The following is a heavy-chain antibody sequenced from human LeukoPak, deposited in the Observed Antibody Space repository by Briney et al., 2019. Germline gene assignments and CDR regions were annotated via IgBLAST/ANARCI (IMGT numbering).Heavy chain of an antibody. CDR3: AREAYYYDSSGYYDSH. CDR2: IYTSGST. J-gene: IGHJ4*02. V-gene: IGHV4-4*07. D-gene: IGHD3-22*01. Sequence: KPSETLSLTCTVSGGSISSYYWSWIRQPAGKGLEWIGRIYTSGSTNYNPSLKSRVTMSVDTSKNQFSLKLSSVTAADTAVYYCAREAYYYDSSGYYDSHWGQGTLVTVSS. CDR1: GGSISSYY.